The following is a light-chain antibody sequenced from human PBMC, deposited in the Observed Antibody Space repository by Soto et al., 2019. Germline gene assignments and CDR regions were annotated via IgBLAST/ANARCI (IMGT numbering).Light chain of an antibody. CDR1: QGISSY. Sequence: IQLTQSPSSLSASVGDRVTITCRASQGISSYLAWYQQKPGKAPKLLIYAASTLQSGLPSRFSGSGSGTDFTLTISSLQPEDFATYYCQQFNSYPLTFGGGTKVEIK. CDR2: AAS. CDR3: QQFNSYPLT. V-gene: IGKV1-9*01. J-gene: IGKJ4*01.